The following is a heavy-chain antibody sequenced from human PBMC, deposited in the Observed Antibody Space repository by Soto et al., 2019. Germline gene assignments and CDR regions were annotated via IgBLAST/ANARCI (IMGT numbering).Heavy chain of an antibody. CDR3: ASSLRGFLYSSSWYAAV. Sequence: SVKVSCKASGGTFSSYAISWVRQAPGQGLEWMGGIIPIFGTANYAQKFQGRVTITADKSTSTAYMELSSLRSEDTAVYYCASSLRGFLYSSSWYAAVWGQGTTVTVSS. V-gene: IGHV1-69*06. D-gene: IGHD6-13*01. CDR1: GGTFSSYA. J-gene: IGHJ6*02. CDR2: IIPIFGTA.